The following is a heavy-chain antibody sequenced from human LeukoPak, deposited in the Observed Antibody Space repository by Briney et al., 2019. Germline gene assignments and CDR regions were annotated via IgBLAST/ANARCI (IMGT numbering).Heavy chain of an antibody. V-gene: IGHV3-30*03. D-gene: IGHD3-22*01. CDR1: GFTFSSYS. Sequence: PGGSLRLSCAASGFTFSSYSMNWVRQAPGKGLEWVAVISYDGSNKYYADSVKGRFTISRDNSKNTLYLQMNSLRAEDTAVYYCAREWYDYYDSSGCFDYWGQGTLVTVSS. CDR3: AREWYDYYDSSGCFDY. J-gene: IGHJ4*02. CDR2: ISYDGSNK.